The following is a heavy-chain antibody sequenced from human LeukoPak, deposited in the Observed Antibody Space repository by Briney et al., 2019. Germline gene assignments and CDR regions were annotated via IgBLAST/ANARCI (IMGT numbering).Heavy chain of an antibody. CDR1: GFLFSRDW. D-gene: IGHD1-14*01. V-gene: IGHV3-7*01. Sequence: PGGSLRLSCAASGFLFSRDWMSWCRQAPGKGLEWVANIKEDGSEKYYVESMKGRFTISRDNVKNSLYLQINSLRAEDTAVYYCARDSFETDIDYWGQGTLVTVSS. J-gene: IGHJ4*02. CDR2: IKEDGSEK. CDR3: ARDSFETDIDY.